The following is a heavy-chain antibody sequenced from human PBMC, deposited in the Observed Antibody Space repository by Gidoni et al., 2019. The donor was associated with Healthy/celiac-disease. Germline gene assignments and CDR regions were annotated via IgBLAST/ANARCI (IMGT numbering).Heavy chain of an antibody. CDR2: INWNGGST. CDR1: GFTLDDSG. J-gene: IGHJ3*02. CDR3: ARERIVGATGGDAFDI. V-gene: IGHV3-20*04. Sequence: EVQLVESGGGVVRLGGSLRLSCAASGFTLDDSGMSWVRQAPGKGLEWVSGINWNGGSTGYADSVKGRFTSSRDNAKNSLYLQMNSLRAEDTALYYCARERIVGATGGDAFDIWGQGTMVTVSS. D-gene: IGHD1-26*01.